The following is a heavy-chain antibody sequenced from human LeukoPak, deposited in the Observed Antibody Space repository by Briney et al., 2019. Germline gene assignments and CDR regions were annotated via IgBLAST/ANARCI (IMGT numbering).Heavy chain of an antibody. D-gene: IGHD3-16*02. Sequence: PGGSLRLSCAASGFTFSSYAMSWVRQAPGKGLEWVSAISGSGGSTYYADSVKGRFTISRDNSKNTLYLQMNSLRAEDTAVYYCAKDSNVWGSYLERYGFDYWGQGTLVTVSS. CDR3: AKDSNVWGSYLERYGFDY. V-gene: IGHV3-23*01. CDR1: GFTFSSYA. CDR2: ISGSGGST. J-gene: IGHJ4*02.